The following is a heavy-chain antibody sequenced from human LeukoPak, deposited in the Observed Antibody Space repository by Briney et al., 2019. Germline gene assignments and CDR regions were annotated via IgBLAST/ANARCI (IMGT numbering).Heavy chain of an antibody. D-gene: IGHD3-9*01. CDR2: IYSGGST. CDR1: GFTVSSNY. J-gene: IGHJ4*02. Sequence: PGGSLRLSCAASGFTVSSNYMSWVRQAPGKGLEWVSVIYSGGSTYYADSVKGRFTISRDNSKNTLYLQMNSLRAEDTAVYYCAKDRRDILTGCADYWGQGTLVTVSS. CDR3: AKDRRDILTGCADY. V-gene: IGHV3-66*02.